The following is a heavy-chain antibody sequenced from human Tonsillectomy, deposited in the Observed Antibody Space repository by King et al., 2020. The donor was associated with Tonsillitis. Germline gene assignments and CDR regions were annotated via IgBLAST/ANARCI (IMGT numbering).Heavy chain of an antibody. CDR3: AHRRACGTYGYYFAY. V-gene: IGHV2-5*02. Sequence: ITLKESGPTLVKPTQTLTLTCTLSGFSLSTSGVGVGWIRQPPGKALEWLALIYWDDDKRYSPSLKTRLTITKDTSKNQVVLTMTNMDPVDTATYYCAHRRACGTYGYYFAYWGQGTLVTVSS. J-gene: IGHJ4*02. CDR1: GFSLSTSGVG. CDR2: IYWDDDK. D-gene: IGHD1-26*01.